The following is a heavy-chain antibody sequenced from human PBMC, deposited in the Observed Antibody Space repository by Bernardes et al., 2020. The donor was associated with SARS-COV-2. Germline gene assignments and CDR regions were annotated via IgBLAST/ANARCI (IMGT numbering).Heavy chain of an antibody. CDR2: IHNSGTS. CDR3: ARDGGVIVGVPAARRGDIVATTFDY. CDR1: GDSISSSNYY. D-gene: IGHD5-12*01. V-gene: IGHV4-39*07. Sequence: SETLSLTCSVSGDSISSSNYYWGWIRQSPGKGLEWIGSIHNSGTSSYNPSLKSRITISLDTSKNQFSLRLTSVTAADTAVYYCARDGGVIVGVPAARRGDIVATTFDYWGQGTLVTVSS. J-gene: IGHJ4*02.